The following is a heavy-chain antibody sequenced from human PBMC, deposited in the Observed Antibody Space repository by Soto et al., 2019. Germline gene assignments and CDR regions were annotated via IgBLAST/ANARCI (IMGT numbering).Heavy chain of an antibody. J-gene: IGHJ6*02. CDR3: TTLNYGVDV. CDR1: GFSFSNAW. V-gene: IGHV3-15*01. CDR2: IKSKTDGGTA. Sequence: GGSLRLSCAASGFSFSNAWMSWVRQLPGKGLEWVGHIKSKTDGGTADYAAPVKGRFTISRDDSKNTLYLQMNSLKTEDTAMFYCTTLNYGVDVWVQGTT.